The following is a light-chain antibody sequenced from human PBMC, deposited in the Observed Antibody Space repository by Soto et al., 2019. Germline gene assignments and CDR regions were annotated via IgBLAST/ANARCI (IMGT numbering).Light chain of an antibody. Sequence: EIVMTQSPATLSVSPGERATLSCRASQSVSSNLAWYQQKPGQAPRLLIYGASTRATGIPARISGSGSGTEFTLTIPSLQSEDFAVYYCQQYNKWRTFGKGTKVEIK. J-gene: IGKJ1*01. CDR3: QQYNKWRT. CDR1: QSVSSN. CDR2: GAS. V-gene: IGKV3-15*01.